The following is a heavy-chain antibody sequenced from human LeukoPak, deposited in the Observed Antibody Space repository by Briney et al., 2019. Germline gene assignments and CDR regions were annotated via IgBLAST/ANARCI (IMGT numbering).Heavy chain of an antibody. CDR1: GGSISSGDYY. D-gene: IGHD3-10*01. Sequence: PSETLSLTCTVSGGSISSGDYYWSWIRQPPGKGLEWIGYIYYSGSTYYNPSLKSRVTISVDTSKNQFSLKLSSVTAADTAVYYCARAQTSITMPRRAFDIWGQGTMVTVSS. CDR2: IYYSGST. J-gene: IGHJ3*02. V-gene: IGHV4-30-4*02. CDR3: ARAQTSITMPRRAFDI.